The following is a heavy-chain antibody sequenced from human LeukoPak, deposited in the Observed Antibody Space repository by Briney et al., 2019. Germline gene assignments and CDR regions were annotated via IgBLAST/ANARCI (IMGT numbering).Heavy chain of an antibody. J-gene: IGHJ6*03. Sequence: GGSLRLSCAASGFTFGSYWMSWVREAPGKGVEWVANIKQDGSEKYYVDSVKGRFTISRDNAKNSLYLQMNSLRAEDTAVYYCARDRVAARQWGYYYYMDVWGKGTTVTVSS. CDR1: GFTFGSYW. CDR3: ARDRVAARQWGYYYYMDV. CDR2: IKQDGSEK. V-gene: IGHV3-7*01. D-gene: IGHD6-6*01.